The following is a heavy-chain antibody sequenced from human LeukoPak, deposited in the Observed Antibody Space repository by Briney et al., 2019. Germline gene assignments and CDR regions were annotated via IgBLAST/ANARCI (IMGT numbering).Heavy chain of an antibody. J-gene: IGHJ4*02. CDR1: GFTFSSYA. CDR3: ATSYYDFGSGYYERYYFDS. D-gene: IGHD3-3*01. CDR2: ISGSGGST. V-gene: IGHV3-23*01. Sequence: PGGSLRLSCAASGFTFSSYAMSWVRQAPGKGLEGVSDISGSGGSTYYAVSVKGRFTISRDNSKNTLYLQMNSLRAEDTAVYYCATSYYDFGSGYYERYYFDSWGQGTLVTVSS.